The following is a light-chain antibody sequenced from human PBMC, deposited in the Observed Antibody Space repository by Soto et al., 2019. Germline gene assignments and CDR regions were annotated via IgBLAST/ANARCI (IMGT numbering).Light chain of an antibody. V-gene: IGKV3-15*01. CDR3: QHYNNWPPWT. CDR2: GAS. Sequence: EIGLTQSPGTLSLSPGERATLSCMASQSLTNNYFAWYQQKPGQAPRLLIYGASIRATGIPARFSGSGSGTEFTLTISTLQSEDFAIYYCQHYNNWPPWTFGQGTKVDIK. J-gene: IGKJ1*01. CDR1: QSLTNN.